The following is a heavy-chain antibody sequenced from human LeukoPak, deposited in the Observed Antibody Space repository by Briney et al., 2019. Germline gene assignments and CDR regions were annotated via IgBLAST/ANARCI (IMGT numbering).Heavy chain of an antibody. CDR3: ARGPRGIANHDY. CDR2: MNPNSGNT. Sequence: ASVKVSCKASGYTFTDYDINWVRQATGQGLEWMGWMNPNSGNTGYAQNFQGRVTMTRNTSINTAYMELSSLRSEDTAVYYCARGPRGIANHDYWGQGTLVTVSS. J-gene: IGHJ4*02. CDR1: GYTFTDYD. V-gene: IGHV1-8*01.